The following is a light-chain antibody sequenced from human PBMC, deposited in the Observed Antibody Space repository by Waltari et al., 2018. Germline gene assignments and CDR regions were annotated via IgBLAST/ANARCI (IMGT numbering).Light chain of an antibody. CDR3: QQFKTYPLT. J-gene: IGKJ5*01. CDR2: AAF. CDR1: QDISSY. Sequence: IQLTQSPSSLSASVGATVTITCLASQDISSYLAWYQQKPEKAPKILISAAFTLQSGVPPRFSGSGSGADFTLTISSLQPEDFATYYCQQFKTYPLTFGQGTRLEIK. V-gene: IGKV1-9*01.